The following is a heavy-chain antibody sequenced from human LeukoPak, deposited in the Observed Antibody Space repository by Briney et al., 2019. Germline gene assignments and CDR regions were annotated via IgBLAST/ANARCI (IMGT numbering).Heavy chain of an antibody. CDR3: ARLRGGYNWSDAKNVGPYYFVY. V-gene: IGHV4-59*08. CDR1: GGSISNYY. J-gene: IGHJ4*02. D-gene: IGHD1-20*01. CDR2: FYYSGST. Sequence: PSETLSLTCTASGGSISNYYWSWIRQPPGRGLEWVGYFYYSGSTNYNPSLMSRVTISVDTTNNQFSLMLSSVPAADTAVYYCARLRGGYNWSDAKNVGPYYFVYWGEGTLVTVSS.